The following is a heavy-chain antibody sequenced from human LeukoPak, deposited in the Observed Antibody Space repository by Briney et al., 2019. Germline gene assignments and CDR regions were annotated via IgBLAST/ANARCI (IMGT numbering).Heavy chain of an antibody. D-gene: IGHD3-22*01. CDR2: MWSDGTKK. V-gene: IGHV3-33*01. CDR3: ARDADTTGRYSRFDY. Sequence: GGSLRLSCAASGFTFSHYGMHWVRQAPGKGLEWVAVMWSDGTKKYYADSVKGRFTVSRDTSKHTLYLQMSSLRAEDTAGYFCARDADTTGRYSRFDYWGQGTLVTVSS. CDR1: GFTFSHYG. J-gene: IGHJ4*02.